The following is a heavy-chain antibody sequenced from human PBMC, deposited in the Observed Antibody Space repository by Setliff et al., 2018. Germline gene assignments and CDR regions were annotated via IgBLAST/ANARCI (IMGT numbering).Heavy chain of an antibody. J-gene: IGHJ4*02. D-gene: IGHD2-15*01. CDR1: GYDFTYYS. Sequence: ASVKVSCKASGYDFTYYSLHWVRQAPGERLEWMGWINAANGSTKYSEEFQGRVFITRDTSASTAYMELSSLRSQDMAVYYCARGRCSGEACYGKGPYYLDFWGQGTLVTVSS. CDR3: ARGRCSGEACYGKGPYYLDF. CDR2: INAANGST. V-gene: IGHV1-3*03.